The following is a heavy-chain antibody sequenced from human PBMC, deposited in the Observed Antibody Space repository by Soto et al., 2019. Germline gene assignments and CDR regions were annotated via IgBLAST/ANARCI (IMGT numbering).Heavy chain of an antibody. CDR3: ARSDHYYYDSRGYWDY. Sequence: QVQLQESGPGLVKPSENLSLTCTVSGGSISSYYWSWIRQPPGKGLEWIGYIYYSGSTNYNPSLKSRLTISVDTSKNVFSLQLSAVTAADTAVYYCARSDHYYYDSRGYWDYWGQGTLVTVSS. J-gene: IGHJ4*02. V-gene: IGHV4-59*08. CDR2: IYYSGST. D-gene: IGHD3-22*01. CDR1: GGSISSYY.